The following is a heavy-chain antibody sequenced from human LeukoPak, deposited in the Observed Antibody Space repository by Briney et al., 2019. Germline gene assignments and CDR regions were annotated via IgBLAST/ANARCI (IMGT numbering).Heavy chain of an antibody. CDR3: ARGPGYDSSGYHLFDY. CDR1: GYTFTSYD. D-gene: IGHD3-22*01. J-gene: IGHJ4*02. Sequence: GASVKVSCKASGYTFTSYDINWVREATAQGLEWMGWMNPNSGNTGYAQKFQGRVTMTRNTSISTAYMELSSLRSEDTAVYYCARGPGYDSSGYHLFDYWGQGTLVTVSS. V-gene: IGHV1-8*01. CDR2: MNPNSGNT.